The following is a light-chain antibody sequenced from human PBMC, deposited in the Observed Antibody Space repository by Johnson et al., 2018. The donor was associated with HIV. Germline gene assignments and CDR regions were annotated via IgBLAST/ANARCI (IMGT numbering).Light chain of an antibody. CDR3: GTWDSSLTVYV. CDR1: SSNIGNNY. V-gene: IGLV1-51*01. CDR2: DNN. J-gene: IGLJ1*01. Sequence: QAVLTQPPSVSAAPGQKDTISCSGTSSNIGNNYVSWFQQLPGTAPKLLIYDNNERPSGIPDRFSGSKSGTSATLGITGLQTGDEADYYCGTWDSSLTVYVFGTGTKVTVL.